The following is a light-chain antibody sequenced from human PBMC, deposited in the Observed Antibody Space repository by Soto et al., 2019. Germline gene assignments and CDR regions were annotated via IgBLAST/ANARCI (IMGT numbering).Light chain of an antibody. J-gene: IGKJ1*01. CDR1: QSVSSSY. V-gene: IGKV3-20*01. CDR3: QQYGSSTRT. CDR2: GAS. Sequence: ESVETQSPETLSSSKGERATLSCRASQSVSSSYLAWYQPKPGQAPRXXIYGASSRATGIPDRFSGSGSGTEFTLTISRLEPEDFAVHYCQQYGSSTRTFGQGTKVDIK.